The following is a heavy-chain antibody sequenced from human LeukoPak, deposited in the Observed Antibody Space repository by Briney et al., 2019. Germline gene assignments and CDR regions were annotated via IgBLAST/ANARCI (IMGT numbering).Heavy chain of an antibody. CDR2: ISSSSSYI. J-gene: IGHJ4*02. CDR3: ARARLGYCTNGVCFFDW. Sequence: PGGSLRLSCAASGFTFSSYSTNWVRQAPGKGLEWVSSISSSSSYIYYADSVKGRFTISRDNAKNSLYLQMNSLRAEDTAVYYCARARLGYCTNGVCFFDWWGQGTLVTVSS. CDR1: GFTFSSYS. V-gene: IGHV3-21*01. D-gene: IGHD2-8*01.